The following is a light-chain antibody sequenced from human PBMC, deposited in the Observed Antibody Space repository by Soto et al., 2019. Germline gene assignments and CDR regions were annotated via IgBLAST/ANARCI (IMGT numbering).Light chain of an antibody. J-gene: IGKJ2*01. CDR2: DVS. V-gene: IGKV1-17*01. Sequence: IQMTQSPSSLSASVGDRVTITCRASQAITHYLGWYQQKPGKAPKRLIFDVSTLQSGVPSRFSGSGSGTEFTLTICSLQPEDFATYYCLQHETYPRAFGQGTKLEI. CDR1: QAITHY. CDR3: LQHETYPRA.